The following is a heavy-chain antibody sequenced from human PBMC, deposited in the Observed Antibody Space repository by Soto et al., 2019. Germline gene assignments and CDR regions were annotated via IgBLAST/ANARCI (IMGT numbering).Heavy chain of an antibody. V-gene: IGHV3-21*01. Sequence: EVQLVESGGGLVKPGGSLRLSCAASGFTFSSYSMNWVRQAPGKGLEWVSSISSSSSYIYYADSVKGRFTISRDNSKNSLYLQMNSLRAEDTAVYYWARYPETTSDGHFDYWGQGTLVTVSS. CDR1: GFTFSSYS. CDR2: ISSSSSYI. D-gene: IGHD4-4*01. CDR3: ARYPETTSDGHFDY. J-gene: IGHJ4*02.